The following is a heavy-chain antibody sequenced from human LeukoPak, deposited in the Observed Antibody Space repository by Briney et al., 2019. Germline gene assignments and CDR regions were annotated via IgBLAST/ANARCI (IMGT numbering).Heavy chain of an antibody. Sequence: GGSLRLSCAASGFTFSSYGMHWVRQAPGKGLEWVAVIWYDGSNKYYADSVKGRFTISRDNSKNTLYLQTNSLRAEDTAVYYCAKDTYGSGNWFDPWGQGTLVTVSS. CDR1: GFTFSSYG. D-gene: IGHD3-10*01. J-gene: IGHJ5*02. CDR3: AKDTYGSGNWFDP. V-gene: IGHV3-33*06. CDR2: IWYDGSNK.